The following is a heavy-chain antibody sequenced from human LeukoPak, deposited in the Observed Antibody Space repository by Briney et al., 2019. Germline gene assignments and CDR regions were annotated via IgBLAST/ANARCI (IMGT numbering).Heavy chain of an antibody. V-gene: IGHV1-69*06. J-gene: IGHJ4*02. Sequence: ASVKVSCKASGDTFSNYAISWVRQAPGQGLEWMGGIIPIFGTAKYAQKFQGRVTITADTSTSTAYMELSSLEDTAVYYCARAGWLQYCYFDYWGQGTLVTVSS. CDR3: ARAGWLQYCYFDY. D-gene: IGHD5-24*01. CDR2: IIPIFGTA. CDR1: GDTFSNYA.